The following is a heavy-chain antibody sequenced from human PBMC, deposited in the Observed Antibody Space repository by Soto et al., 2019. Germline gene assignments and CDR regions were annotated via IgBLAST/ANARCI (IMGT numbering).Heavy chain of an antibody. CDR2: IFDTGST. Sequence: SETLCLTCAVSGGSISSCGYSWSWIRQPPGKGLEWIGYIFDTGSTYYNPSLKSRVTISVDRSENQFSLKLSSVTAADTAVYYCARALTPGFDILTGYYPPYYFDYWGQGTLVSVSS. J-gene: IGHJ4*02. D-gene: IGHD3-9*01. V-gene: IGHV4-30-2*01. CDR3: ARALTPGFDILTGYYPPYYFDY. CDR1: GGSISSCGYS.